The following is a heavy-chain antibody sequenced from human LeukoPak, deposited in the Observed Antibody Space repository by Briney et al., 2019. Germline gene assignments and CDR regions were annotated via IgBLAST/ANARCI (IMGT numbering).Heavy chain of an antibody. CDR1: GFTFDDYG. D-gene: IGHD5-18*01. CDR3: ARATAMVTIAY. Sequence: GGSQRLSCAASGFTFDDYGMSWVRQAPGKGLEWVSGINWNGGSTGYADSVKGRFTISRDNAKNSLYLQMNSLRAEDTALYYCARATAMVTIAYWGQGTLVTVSS. J-gene: IGHJ4*02. CDR2: INWNGGST. V-gene: IGHV3-20*04.